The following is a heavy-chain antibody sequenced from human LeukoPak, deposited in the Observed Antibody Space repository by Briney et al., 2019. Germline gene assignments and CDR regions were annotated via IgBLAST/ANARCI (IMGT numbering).Heavy chain of an antibody. D-gene: IGHD6-19*01. Sequence: SETLSLTCTVSGGSISSYYWNWIRQPPGKGLEWIGYIYYSGSTNYNPSLKSRVTISVDTSKTQFSLKLSSETAADTAVYYCARETEKQWQYWGQGTMATVSS. CDR2: IYYSGST. V-gene: IGHV4-59*01. CDR3: ARETEKQWQY. J-gene: IGHJ3*01. CDR1: GGSISSYY.